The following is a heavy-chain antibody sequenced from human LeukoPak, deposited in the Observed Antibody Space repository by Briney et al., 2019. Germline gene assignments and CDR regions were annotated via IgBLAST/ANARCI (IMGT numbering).Heavy chain of an antibody. V-gene: IGHV4-59*08. CDR3: ASYYYDSSGYLD. Sequence: SETLSLTCTVSGGSISSYYWSWIRQPPGKGLEWIGYIYYSGSTNYNPSLKSRVTISVDTSKNQFSLKLSSVTAADTAVYYCASYYYDSSGYLDWGQGTLVTVSS. J-gene: IGHJ4*02. CDR2: IYYSGST. CDR1: GGSISSYY. D-gene: IGHD3-22*01.